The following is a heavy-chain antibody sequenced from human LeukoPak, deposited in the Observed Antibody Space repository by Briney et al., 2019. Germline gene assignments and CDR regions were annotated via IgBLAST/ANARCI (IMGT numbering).Heavy chain of an antibody. V-gene: IGHV1-69*05. CDR1: GGTFISYA. Sequence: SVKVSCKASGGTFISYAISWGRQAPGQGREVMGGIIPIFGTANYAQKLHGRVTITTDESSSTPYIQLISLGSEDTAVYYCARDQDSGSHDAFDIWGQGRMVTVYS. D-gene: IGHD1-26*01. J-gene: IGHJ3*02. CDR3: ARDQDSGSHDAFDI. CDR2: IIPIFGTA.